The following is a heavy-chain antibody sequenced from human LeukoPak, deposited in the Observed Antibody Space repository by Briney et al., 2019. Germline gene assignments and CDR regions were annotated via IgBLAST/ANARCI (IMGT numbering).Heavy chain of an antibody. CDR1: GGSISSSNW. V-gene: IGHV4-4*02. J-gene: IGHJ5*02. CDR2: IYHSGST. D-gene: IGHD2-8*01. Sequence: PSETLSLTRAVSGGSISSSNWWSWVRQPPGKGLEWIGEIYHSGSTNYNPSLKSRVTISVDKSKNQFSLKLSSVTAADTAVYYCARNNLRGVRLNWFDPWGQGTLVTVSS. CDR3: ARNNLRGVRLNWFDP.